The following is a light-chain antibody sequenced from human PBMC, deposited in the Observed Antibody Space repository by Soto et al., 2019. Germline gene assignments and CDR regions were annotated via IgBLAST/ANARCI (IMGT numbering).Light chain of an antibody. CDR3: QQYYSYPRT. CDR2: GVS. CDR1: QDISNY. Sequence: AIRMTQSPSSLSASTGDRVTITCRASQDISNYLAWYQQKPGKAPNLLIYGVSILQSGIPSRFSGSGFGTDFTLTISSLQSEDCASYYCQQYYSYPRTFGQGTKVEVK. V-gene: IGKV1-8*01. J-gene: IGKJ1*01.